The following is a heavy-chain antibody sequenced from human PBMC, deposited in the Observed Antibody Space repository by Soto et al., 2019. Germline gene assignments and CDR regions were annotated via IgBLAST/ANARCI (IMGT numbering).Heavy chain of an antibody. D-gene: IGHD6-19*01. Sequence: GASVKVSCKASGYTFTSYGMSWVRQAPGQGLEWMGWISAYNGNTNYAQKLQGRVTMTTDTSTSTAYMEPRSLRSDDTAVYYCARDLCSGWYGWGDYWGQGTLVTVSS. V-gene: IGHV1-18*01. J-gene: IGHJ4*02. CDR2: ISAYNGNT. CDR3: ARDLCSGWYGWGDY. CDR1: GYTFTSYG.